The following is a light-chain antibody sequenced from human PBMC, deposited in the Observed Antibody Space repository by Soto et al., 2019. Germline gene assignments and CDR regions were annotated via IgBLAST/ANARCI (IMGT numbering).Light chain of an antibody. CDR3: QQYNNRWT. J-gene: IGKJ1*01. V-gene: IGKV3-15*01. CDR1: LTVNTN. Sequence: EIVMTQSPATLSVSPGEGATLSCRASLTVNTNLAWYQQKRGQAPRLLIYGAFMRATGIPARFSGSGSGTEFTLTISSLQSEDVAVYYCQQYNNRWTVGLGTKVDIK. CDR2: GAF.